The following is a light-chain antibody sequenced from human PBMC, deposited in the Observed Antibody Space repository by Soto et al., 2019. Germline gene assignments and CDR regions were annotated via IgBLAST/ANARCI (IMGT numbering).Light chain of an antibody. Sequence: QSALTQPASVSGSPGQSITISCTGTSSDVGGYDYVSWYQQHPGKAPKLMIYEVSNRPSGVSNRFSASKSANTASLTISGLQAEDEADYYCSSYTSSSTWVFGGGTKVPVL. CDR2: EVS. J-gene: IGLJ3*02. V-gene: IGLV2-14*01. CDR1: SSDVGGYDY. CDR3: SSYTSSSTWV.